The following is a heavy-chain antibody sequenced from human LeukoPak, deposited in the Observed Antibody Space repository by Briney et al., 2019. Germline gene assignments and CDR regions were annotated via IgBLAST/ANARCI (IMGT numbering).Heavy chain of an antibody. CDR3: ARDFSDSSSQTAFDF. V-gene: IGHV3-11*01. CDR2: ISTGANTI. J-gene: IGHJ4*02. CDR1: GFIFSDYY. D-gene: IGHD6-19*01. Sequence: PGGSLRLSCAASGFIFSDYYMNWIRQAPGKGLEWVSYISTGANTIYYADSVKGRFTISRDNAKNSLFLQMNSLRDEDTAVYYCARDFSDSSSQTAFDFWGQGTLVTVSS.